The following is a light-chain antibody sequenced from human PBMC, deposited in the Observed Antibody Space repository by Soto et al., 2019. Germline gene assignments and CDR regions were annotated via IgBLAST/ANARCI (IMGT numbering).Light chain of an antibody. CDR3: NSYTSSDTRV. V-gene: IGLV2-14*01. CDR1: TSDISAYDY. Sequence: QSVLTQPASVSGSPGQSITISCTGTTSDISAYDYVSWYQQHPGKAPKLLIYAVTYRPSGVSFRFSGSKSGSTASLTISGLQAEDEADYYCNSYTSSDTRVFGTGTKLTVL. CDR2: AVT. J-gene: IGLJ1*01.